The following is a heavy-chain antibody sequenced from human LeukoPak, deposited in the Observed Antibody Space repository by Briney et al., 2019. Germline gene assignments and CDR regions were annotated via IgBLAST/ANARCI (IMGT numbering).Heavy chain of an antibody. D-gene: IGHD3-22*01. CDR2: ISGSGRST. J-gene: IGHJ5*02. CDR1: GFTFNNYW. V-gene: IGHV3-23*01. CDR3: ARSRYDSSGYYPT. Sequence: QPGGSLRLSCEASGFTFNNYWMSWVRQAPGKGLVWVSGISGSGRSTYYADSVKGRFTISRDNSKNTLYLQMNSLRAEDTAVYYCARSRYDSSGYYPTWGQGTLVTVSS.